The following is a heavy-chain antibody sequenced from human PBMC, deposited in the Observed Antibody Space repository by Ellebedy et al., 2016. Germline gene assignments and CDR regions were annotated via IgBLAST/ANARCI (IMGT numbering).Heavy chain of an antibody. CDR3: ARGGLHRVGSTYFDQ. CDR1: GGSISNSNYY. CDR2: IYYVGTT. Sequence: GSLRLXXTVSGGSISNSNYYWGWIRQPPGKGLEWIGNIYYVGTTYYNPSLKGRVTISIDTSKNQFSLKLTSVTAADTAVFYCARGGLHRVGSTYFDQWGQGTLVTASS. D-gene: IGHD1-26*01. V-gene: IGHV4-39*01. J-gene: IGHJ4*02.